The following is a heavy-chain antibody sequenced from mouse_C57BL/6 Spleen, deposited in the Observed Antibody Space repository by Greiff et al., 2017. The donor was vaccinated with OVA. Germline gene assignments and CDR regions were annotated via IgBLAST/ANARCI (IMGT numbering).Heavy chain of an antibody. CDR2: IWGDGST. CDR3: ASGGGNYAFYAMDY. CDR1: GFSLTSYG. V-gene: IGHV2-3*01. J-gene: IGHJ4*01. D-gene: IGHD2-1*01. Sequence: VQLQQSGPGLVAPSQSLSITCTVSGFSLTSYGVSWVRQPPGKGLEWLGVIWGDGSTNYHSALISRLSISKDNSKSQVFLKLNSLQTDDTATYYCASGGGNYAFYAMDYWGQGTSVTVSS.